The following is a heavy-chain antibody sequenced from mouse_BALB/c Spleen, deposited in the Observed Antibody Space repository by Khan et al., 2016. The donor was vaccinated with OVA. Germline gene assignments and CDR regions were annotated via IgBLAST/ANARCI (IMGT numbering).Heavy chain of an antibody. Sequence: EVELVESGGDLVKPGGSLRLSCAASGFTFSTYGMSWVRQFPDKRLEWVATINSDGYSTYYPATVKGRFTISRNNAENTLYLQMSSLKSEDTDRYNCASHLTGSFAYWGQGTPVTVSA. V-gene: IGHV5-6*01. CDR3: ASHLTGSFAY. J-gene: IGHJ3*01. CDR2: INSDGYST. CDR1: GFTFSTYG. D-gene: IGHD4-1*01.